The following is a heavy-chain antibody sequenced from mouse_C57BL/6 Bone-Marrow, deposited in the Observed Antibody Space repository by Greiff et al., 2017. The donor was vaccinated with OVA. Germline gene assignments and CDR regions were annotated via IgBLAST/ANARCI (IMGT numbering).Heavy chain of an antibody. Sequence: EVQLVESGGGLVKPGGSLKLSCAASGFTFSSYAMSWVRQTPEKRLEWVATISDGGSYTYYPDNVKGRFTISRDNAKNNLYLQMSHLKSEDTAMYYCAREPLYRGYFDYWGQGTTLTVSS. CDR3: AREPLYRGYFDY. CDR1: GFTFSSYA. V-gene: IGHV5-4*01. D-gene: IGHD2-14*01. J-gene: IGHJ2*01. CDR2: ISDGGSYT.